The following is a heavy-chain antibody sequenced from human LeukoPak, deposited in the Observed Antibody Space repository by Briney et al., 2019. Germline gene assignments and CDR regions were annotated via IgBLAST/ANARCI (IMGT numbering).Heavy chain of an antibody. CDR1: GYIFTSYW. CDR3: ATLALHPNYYDSSGYYYVVRYFDY. Sequence: GGALQSSCKGSGYIFTSYWIGWGRQMPGKGREWMGIIYPGECDTRYSPSFEGQVTISADKTIRTTYLQWSSRKASDTAMSYCATLALHPNYYDSSGYYYVVRYFDYWGQGTLVTVSS. CDR2: IYPGECDT. J-gene: IGHJ4*02. D-gene: IGHD3-22*01. V-gene: IGHV5-51*01.